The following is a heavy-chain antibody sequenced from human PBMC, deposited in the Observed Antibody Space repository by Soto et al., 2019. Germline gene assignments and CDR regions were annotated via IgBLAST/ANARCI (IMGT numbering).Heavy chain of an antibody. Sequence: EVQLVESGGGLVQPGGSLRLSCAVSGFTFSDYWMHWVRQIPGKGLVWVSRIKSDESTTTYADSVKGRFTISRDNAKNTLYLQRNSLRAEETAIYYCTRGDTSSWLGDFDYWGQGTLVTVSS. J-gene: IGHJ4*02. D-gene: IGHD6-13*01. CDR2: IKSDESTT. V-gene: IGHV3-74*01. CDR3: TRGDTSSWLGDFDY. CDR1: GFTFSDYW.